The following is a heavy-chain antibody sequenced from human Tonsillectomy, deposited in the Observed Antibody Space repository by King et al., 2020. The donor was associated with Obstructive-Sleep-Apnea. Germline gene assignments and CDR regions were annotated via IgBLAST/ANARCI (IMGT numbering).Heavy chain of an antibody. CDR2: ITANSYGGTT. J-gene: IGHJ4*02. Sequence: VQLVESGGGLVQPGRSLRLSCTCSGFTFGDFGMSWFRQAPGKGLEWGGFITANSYGGTTEYAASVKGRFIISREDSKGIAYLQMNSLKSEDTALYYCSRDLLVYSGNNFAYWDKGTLATVPS. CDR3: SRDLLVYSGNNFAY. V-gene: IGHV3-49*03. CDR1: GFTFGDFG. D-gene: IGHD4-23*01.